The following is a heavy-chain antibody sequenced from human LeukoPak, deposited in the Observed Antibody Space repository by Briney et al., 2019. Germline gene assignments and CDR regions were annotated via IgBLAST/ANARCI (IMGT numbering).Heavy chain of an antibody. CDR1: GFTFSGYG. CDR3: ARGTRYDSSGYYSQDLDY. Sequence: GGSLRLSCAASGFTFSGYGMHWVREAPGKGLEWAAAIWYDGSNKYYADSVKGRFTISRDNSKNTLYLQMNSLRAEDTAVYYCARGTRYDSSGYYSQDLDYWGQGTLVTVSS. CDR2: IWYDGSNK. J-gene: IGHJ4*02. V-gene: IGHV3-33*01. D-gene: IGHD3-22*01.